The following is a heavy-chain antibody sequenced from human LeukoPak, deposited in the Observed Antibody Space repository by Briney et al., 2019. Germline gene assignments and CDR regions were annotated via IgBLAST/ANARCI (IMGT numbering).Heavy chain of an antibody. D-gene: IGHD2-15*01. J-gene: IGHJ4*02. CDR2: ITASGDRT. V-gene: IGHV3-23*01. Sequence: GGSLRLSCAASGFTFSDYVMIWVRQAPGKGLEWVSGITASGDRTYYADSVQGRFTMARDNSKKTVYLQMNSLIVGDTTVYYCSRRAIVVIVSASDYWGLGTVVTVSS. CDR3: SRRAIVVIVSASDY. CDR1: GFTFSDYV.